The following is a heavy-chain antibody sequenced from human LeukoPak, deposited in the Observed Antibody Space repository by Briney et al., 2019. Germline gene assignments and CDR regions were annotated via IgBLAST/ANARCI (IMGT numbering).Heavy chain of an antibody. Sequence: GGSLRLSCAASGFTFSSYAMSWVRQAPGKRLEWVSAIRGSGGSTYYADSVKGRFTISRDNSKNTLYLQMNSLRAEDTAVYYCAKDATWGQWLFSPPYYFDYWGQGTLVTVSS. V-gene: IGHV3-23*01. CDR3: AKDATWGQWLFSPPYYFDY. J-gene: IGHJ4*02. D-gene: IGHD3-22*01. CDR2: IRGSGGST. CDR1: GFTFSSYA.